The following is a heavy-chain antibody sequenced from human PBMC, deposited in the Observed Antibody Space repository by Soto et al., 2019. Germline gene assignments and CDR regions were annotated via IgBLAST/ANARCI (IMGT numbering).Heavy chain of an antibody. CDR3: ARDYYLDYDFWSGHTQEGSYFDY. Sequence: GGSLTLSFSASGLPFNSYAMHGVRPATGKGLEWVAVISYDGSNKYYADSVKGRFTISRDNSKNTLYLQMNSLRAEDTAVYYCARDYYLDYDFWSGHTQEGSYFDYWGQGTLVTVSS. V-gene: IGHV3-30-3*01. CDR1: GLPFNSYA. D-gene: IGHD3-3*01. CDR2: ISYDGSNK. J-gene: IGHJ4*02.